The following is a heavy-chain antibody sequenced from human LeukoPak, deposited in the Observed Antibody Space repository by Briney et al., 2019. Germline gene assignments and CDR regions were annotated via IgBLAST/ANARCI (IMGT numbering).Heavy chain of an antibody. CDR1: GFTFSSYS. CDR2: IRSSSYI. CDR3: ARDPGYCSSPSCYTGDDY. D-gene: IGHD2-2*01. J-gene: IGHJ4*02. V-gene: IGHV3-21*01. Sequence: GGSLRVSCAASGFTFSSYSMNWVRQAPGKGLEWVSSIRSSSYIYYADSVKGRVTISRDKAKNSLYLQMTSLRAEDTAVYYCARDPGYCSSPSCYTGDDYWGQGTLVTVSS.